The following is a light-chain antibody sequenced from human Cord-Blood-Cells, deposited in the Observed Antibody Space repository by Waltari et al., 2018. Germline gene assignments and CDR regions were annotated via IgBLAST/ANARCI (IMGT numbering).Light chain of an antibody. Sequence: DIQMTQSPSSLSASVGDRVTITCQASQDISNYLNWYQQKPGKAPKLLIYDASNLETGVPSRFSGSGSGTDFTFTISSLQPEDIATYYYQQYDNLPYTFGQGTKL. CDR3: QQYDNLPYT. CDR2: DAS. J-gene: IGKJ2*01. CDR1: QDISNY. V-gene: IGKV1-33*01.